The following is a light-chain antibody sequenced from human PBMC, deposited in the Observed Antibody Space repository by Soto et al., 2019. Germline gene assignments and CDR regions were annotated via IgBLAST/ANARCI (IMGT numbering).Light chain of an antibody. CDR1: SSDVGGYNY. CDR2: EVS. J-gene: IGLJ2*01. V-gene: IGLV2-8*01. Sequence: QSALTQPPSASGSPGQSVTISCTGTSSDVGGYNYVSWYQQYPDKAPKLMIYEVSKRPSWVPDRFSGSKSGNTASLTVSGLQAEDEADYYCSSYAGSNNLVFGGGTKLTVL. CDR3: SSYAGSNNLV.